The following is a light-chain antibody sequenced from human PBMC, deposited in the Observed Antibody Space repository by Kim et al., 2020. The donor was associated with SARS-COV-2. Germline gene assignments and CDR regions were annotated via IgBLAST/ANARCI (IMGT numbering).Light chain of an antibody. Sequence: QAVVTQEPSFLVSPGGTVTLTCGLSSGSVSTSYYPSWYQQTPGQAPRTLIYSTNTRSSGVPDRFSGSILGNKAALTITGAQADDESDYYCVLHMYGGIWVFGGGTQLTVL. CDR3: VLHMYGGIWV. V-gene: IGLV8-61*01. CDR2: STN. J-gene: IGLJ3*02. CDR1: SGSVSTSYY.